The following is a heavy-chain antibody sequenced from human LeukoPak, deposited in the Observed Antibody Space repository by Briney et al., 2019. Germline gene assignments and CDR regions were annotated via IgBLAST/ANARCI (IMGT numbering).Heavy chain of an antibody. J-gene: IGHJ5*02. CDR1: GGSISSYY. CDR2: IYYSGST. D-gene: IGHD3-22*01. CDR3: ARGHYYDSSGVFDP. Sequence: SETLSLTCTVSGGSISSYYWSWIRQPPGKGLEWIGYIYYSGSTNYNPSLKSRVTISGDTSKNQFSLKLSSVTAADTAVYYCARGHYYDSSGVFDPWGQGTLVTVSS. V-gene: IGHV4-59*01.